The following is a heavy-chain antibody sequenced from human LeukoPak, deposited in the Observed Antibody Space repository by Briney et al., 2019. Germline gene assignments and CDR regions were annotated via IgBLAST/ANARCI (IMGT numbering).Heavy chain of an antibody. CDR1: GGSFSGYY. Sequence: SETLSLTCAVYGGSFSGYYWSWIRQPPGKGLEWIGEINHSGSTNYNPSLKSRVTISVDTSKNQFSLKLSSVTAADTAVYYCARRGYCSSTSCYRAPNYYYYYMDVWGKGTTVTVSS. D-gene: IGHD2-2*01. CDR2: INHSGST. J-gene: IGHJ6*03. CDR3: ARRGYCSSTSCYRAPNYYYYYMDV. V-gene: IGHV4-34*01.